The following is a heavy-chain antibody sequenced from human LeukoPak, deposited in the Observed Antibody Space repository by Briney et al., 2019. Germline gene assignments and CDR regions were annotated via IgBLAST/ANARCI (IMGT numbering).Heavy chain of an antibody. J-gene: IGHJ3*02. V-gene: IGHV1-69*11. CDR2: IIPILSQV. D-gene: IGHD3-10*01. CDR1: GGTFSTYA. CDR3: VTGGAYRDAFDI. Sequence: SVKVSCKASGGTFSTYAINWVRQAPGHGLEWMGRIIPILSQVNYAQKFQGRVSITADESTSTAYMDLSSLRSEDMAVYYCVTGGAYRDAFDIWGQGTMVIVSS.